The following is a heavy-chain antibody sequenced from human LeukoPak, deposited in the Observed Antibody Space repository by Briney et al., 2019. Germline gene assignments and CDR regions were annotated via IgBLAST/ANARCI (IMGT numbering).Heavy chain of an antibody. V-gene: IGHV3-23*01. Sequence: GGSLGLSCAASGFTFSSYAMSWVRQAPGKGLEWVSAISGSGGSTYYADSVKGRFTISRDNSKNTLYLQMNSLRAEDTAVYYCAKTRHYYDSSGYYYFSWGQGTLVTVSS. CDR1: GFTFSSYA. CDR3: AKTRHYYDSSGYYYFS. J-gene: IGHJ4*02. D-gene: IGHD3-22*01. CDR2: ISGSGGST.